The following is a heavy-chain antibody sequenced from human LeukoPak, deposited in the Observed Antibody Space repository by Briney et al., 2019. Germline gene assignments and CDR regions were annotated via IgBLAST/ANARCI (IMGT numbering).Heavy chain of an antibody. J-gene: IGHJ4*02. D-gene: IGHD3-22*01. Sequence: GASVKVSCKASGYTFTSYGISWVRQAPGQGLEWMGWISAYNGNANYAQKLQGRVSITTDTSTSTAYMELRSLRSDDTAVYYCARLHYYDSSGYYSPFDYWGQGTLVTVSS. CDR3: ARLHYYDSSGYYSPFDY. V-gene: IGHV1-18*01. CDR1: GYTFTSYG. CDR2: ISAYNGNA.